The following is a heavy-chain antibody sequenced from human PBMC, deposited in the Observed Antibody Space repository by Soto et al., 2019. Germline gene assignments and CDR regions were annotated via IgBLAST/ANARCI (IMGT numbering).Heavy chain of an antibody. D-gene: IGHD2-8*01. Sequence: PGGSLRLSCAASGLIFSNYKMHWVRQPPGKGLVWVSRINTDGSITDYADSVKGRFTVSRDNAKNTMYLQMNSLRAEDTAVYYCARDTNGLHYWGQGTLVTVSS. CDR2: INTDGSIT. J-gene: IGHJ4*02. V-gene: IGHV3-74*01. CDR1: GLIFSNYK. CDR3: ARDTNGLHY.